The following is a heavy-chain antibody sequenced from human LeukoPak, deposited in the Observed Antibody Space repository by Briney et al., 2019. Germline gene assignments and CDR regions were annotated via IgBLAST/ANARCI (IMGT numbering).Heavy chain of an antibody. CDR1: GYTFTGYY. D-gene: IGHD2-2*01. J-gene: IGHJ5*02. CDR3: ARDLNCSSTSCYAWYDWFDP. CDR2: INPNSGGT. Sequence: ASVKVSCKASGYTFTGYYMHWVRQAPGQGLEWMGWINPNSGGTNYAQKFQGRVTMTRDTSISTAYMELSRLRSDDTAVYYCARDLNCSSTSCYAWYDWFDPWGQGTLVTVSS. V-gene: IGHV1-2*02.